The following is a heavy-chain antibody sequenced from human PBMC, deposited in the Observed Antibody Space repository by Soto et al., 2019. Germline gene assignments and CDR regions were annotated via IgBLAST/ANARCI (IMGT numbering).Heavy chain of an antibody. V-gene: IGHV1-58*01. Sequence: SVKVSCKASGFTFTSSAVQWVRQARGQRLEWIGWIVVGSGNTNYAQKFQERVTITRDMSTSTAYMELSSLRSEDTAVYYCAADRGMTTVTTLFDYWGQGTLVTVSS. D-gene: IGHD4-17*01. CDR1: GFTFTSSA. CDR3: AADRGMTTVTTLFDY. CDR2: IVVGSGNT. J-gene: IGHJ4*02.